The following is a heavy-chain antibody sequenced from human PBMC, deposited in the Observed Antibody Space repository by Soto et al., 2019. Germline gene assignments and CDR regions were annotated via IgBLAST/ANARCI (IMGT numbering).Heavy chain of an antibody. CDR2: IYYSGST. J-gene: IGHJ5*02. Sequence: QVQLQESGPGLVKPSQTLSLPCTVSGGSISSGGYYWSWIRQHPGKGLEWIGYIYYSGSTYYNPSLKSRVTISGDTSKHQFSLKLSSVTAADTAVYYCARDRSSCFWSGYPNNWFDPWGQETLVTVSS. V-gene: IGHV4-31*03. CDR3: ARDRSSCFWSGYPNNWFDP. D-gene: IGHD3-3*01. CDR1: GGSISSGGYY.